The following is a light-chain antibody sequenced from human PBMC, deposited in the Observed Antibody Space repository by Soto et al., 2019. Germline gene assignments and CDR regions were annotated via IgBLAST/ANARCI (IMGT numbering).Light chain of an antibody. Sequence: IVLTQSPGTLSLSPGERATLSCRASQCVSSSYLSWYQQKPGQAPRLLIYGASSRATGIPDRFSGSGSGTDFTLTISRLEPEDFAVYYCHQYGSSPGTFGQGTKVEIK. J-gene: IGKJ1*01. CDR1: QCVSSSY. V-gene: IGKV3-20*01. CDR3: HQYGSSPGT. CDR2: GAS.